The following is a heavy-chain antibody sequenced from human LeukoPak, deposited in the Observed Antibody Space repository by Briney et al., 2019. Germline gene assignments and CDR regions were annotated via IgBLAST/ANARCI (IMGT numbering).Heavy chain of an antibody. D-gene: IGHD5-18*01. CDR1: GGSISSSNW. CDR3: ATTSRRGYSYGYYYYYGMDV. CDR2: IYYSGST. V-gene: IGHV4-4*02. J-gene: IGHJ6*02. Sequence: SGTLSLTCAVSGGSISSSNWWSWVRQPPGKGLEWIGGIYYSGSTYYNPSLKSRVTISVDTSKNQFSLKLSSVTAADTAVYYCATTSRRGYSYGYYYYYGMDVWGQGTTVTVSS.